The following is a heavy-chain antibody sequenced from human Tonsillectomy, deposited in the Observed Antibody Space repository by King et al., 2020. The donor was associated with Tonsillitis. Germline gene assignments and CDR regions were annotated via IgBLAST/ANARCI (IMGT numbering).Heavy chain of an antibody. CDR2: IYWDDDK. Sequence: TLKESGPTLVKPTQTLTLTCAFSGFSLSTSGVSVGWIRQPPGKALEWLALIYWDDDKRYSPSLKRRLTITKDTSKNQVVLTMTNMDPVDTATYYGAHRIVVTTPETFDYWGQGTLVTVSS. CDR3: AHRIVVTTPETFDY. V-gene: IGHV2-5*02. D-gene: IGHD2-15*01. CDR1: GFSLSTSGVS. J-gene: IGHJ4*02.